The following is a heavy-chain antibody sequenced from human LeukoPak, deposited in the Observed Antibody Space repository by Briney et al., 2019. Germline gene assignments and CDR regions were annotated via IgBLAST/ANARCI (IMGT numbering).Heavy chain of an antibody. CDR2: MNPNSGNT. CDR1: VYTFTIYD. J-gene: IGHJ5*02. Sequence: ASVTVSFKSSVYTFTIYDINWVRQATGQGLEWMGWMNPNSGNTGYAQKFQGRVTMTRNTSISTAYMALSSLRSEDTAVYSCARGHHCSGGSCYSWFDPWGQGTLVTVSS. CDR3: ARGHHCSGGSCYSWFDP. V-gene: IGHV1-8*01. D-gene: IGHD2-15*01.